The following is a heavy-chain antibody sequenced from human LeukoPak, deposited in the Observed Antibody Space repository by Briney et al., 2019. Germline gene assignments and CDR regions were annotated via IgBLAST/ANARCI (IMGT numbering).Heavy chain of an antibody. CDR2: ISGSGSNT. CDR3: AKDRRTLSDSDI. Sequence: PGGSLRHSCVVSGFTFSSYGMSWVRQAPRKGLEWVSGISGSGSNTYYADSVPGRFTISRDNSKNTLYLQMNSLRAEDTAVYPCAKDRRTLSDSDIWGQGTMVTVSS. J-gene: IGHJ3*02. CDR1: GFTFSSYG. V-gene: IGHV3-23*01. D-gene: IGHD2-2*01.